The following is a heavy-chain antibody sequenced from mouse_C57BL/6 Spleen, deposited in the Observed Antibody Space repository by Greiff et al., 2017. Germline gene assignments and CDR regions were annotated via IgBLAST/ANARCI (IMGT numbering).Heavy chain of an antibody. D-gene: IGHD2-5*01. CDR2: IDPETGGT. V-gene: IGHV1-15*01. CDR1: GYTFTDYE. J-gene: IGHJ2*01. Sequence: QVQLQQSGAELVRPGASVTLSCKASGYTFTDYEMHWVKQTPVHGLEWIGAIDPETGGTAYNQKFKGKAILTADKSSSTAYMKLRSLTSEDSAVYYCTRGNYSKGGDFDYWGQGTTLTVAS. CDR3: TRGNYSKGGDFDY.